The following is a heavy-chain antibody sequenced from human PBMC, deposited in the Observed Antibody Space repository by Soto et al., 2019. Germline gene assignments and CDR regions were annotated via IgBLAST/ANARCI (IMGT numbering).Heavy chain of an antibody. Sequence: QVQLVQSGAEVKKPGASVNVSCKASVYTFTSYGISWVRQAPGQGLEWMGWISAYNGNTNYAQKLQGRVTMTTDTSTSTAYMELRSLRSDDTAVYYCARYDILRGQTDYYYYGMDVWGQGTTVTVSS. J-gene: IGHJ6*02. D-gene: IGHD3-9*01. CDR2: ISAYNGNT. CDR1: VYTFTSYG. V-gene: IGHV1-18*01. CDR3: ARYDILRGQTDYYYYGMDV.